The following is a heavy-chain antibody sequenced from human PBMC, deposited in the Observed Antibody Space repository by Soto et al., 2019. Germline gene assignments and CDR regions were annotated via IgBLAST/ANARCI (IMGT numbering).Heavy chain of an antibody. D-gene: IGHD6-19*01. J-gene: IGHJ4*02. CDR3: ARDPGRIAVAGTIDY. CDR1: RFTFSSYW. CDR2: INTDGSST. V-gene: IGHV3-74*01. Sequence: EVQLVESGGGLVQPGGSLRLSCAASRFTFSSYWMHWVRQAPGKGLVWVSRINTDGSSTSSADSVKGRFTISRDNAKNTVYLQMNSLRAEDTAVYYCARDPGRIAVAGTIDYWGQGTLVTVSS.